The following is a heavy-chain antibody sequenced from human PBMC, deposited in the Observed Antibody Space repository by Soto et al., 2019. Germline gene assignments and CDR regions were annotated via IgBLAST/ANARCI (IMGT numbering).Heavy chain of an antibody. Sequence: SGTLSLTCTVAGGSISSYYWSWIRQPPGKGLEWIGYIYYSGSTNYNPSLKSRVTISVDTSKNQFSLRLSSVTAADTAVYYCARGRGGWFINQVINAFDTWGIDTMVTVSS. D-gene: IGHD2-21*01. CDR2: IYYSGST. J-gene: IGHJ3*02. V-gene: IGHV4-59*01. CDR1: GGSISSYY. CDR3: ARGRGGWFINQVINAFDT.